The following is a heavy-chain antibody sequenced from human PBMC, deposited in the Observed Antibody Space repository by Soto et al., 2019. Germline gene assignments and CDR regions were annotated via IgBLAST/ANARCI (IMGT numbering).Heavy chain of an antibody. Sequence: QVQLVESGGGVVQPGMSLRLSCVASGITFSSHGMHWVRQAPGKGLEWVAAISYDGTAKYYADSVKGRFTISRDNSKNTLYLQMNTLRGDDTAVYYCAKDYCSSTSCPFEPWGQGTLVTVSS. CDR1: GITFSSHG. CDR3: AKDYCSSTSCPFEP. J-gene: IGHJ5*02. D-gene: IGHD2-2*01. V-gene: IGHV3-30*18. CDR2: ISYDGTAK.